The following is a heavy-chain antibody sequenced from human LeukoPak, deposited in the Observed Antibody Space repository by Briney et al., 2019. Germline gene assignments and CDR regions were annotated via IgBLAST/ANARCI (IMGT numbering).Heavy chain of an antibody. Sequence: GGSLRLSCAASGFTFIMYWVRQAPGKGLEWVAVIWYGGSKKYYADSVKGRFTMSRDNPKNTLYLQMNSLRAEDTAVYYCGREGLGIDYWGQGTLVTVSS. CDR2: IWYGGSKK. D-gene: IGHD7-27*01. CDR3: GREGLGIDY. V-gene: IGHV3-33*07. CDR1: GFTFI. J-gene: IGHJ4*02.